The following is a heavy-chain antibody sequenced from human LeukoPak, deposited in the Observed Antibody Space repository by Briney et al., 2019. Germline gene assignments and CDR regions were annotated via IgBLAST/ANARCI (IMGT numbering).Heavy chain of an antibody. CDR3: AELGITMIGGV. D-gene: IGHD3-10*02. CDR1: GFMFATYS. V-gene: IGHV3-23*01. Sequence: GGSLRLSCAASGFMFATYSMSWVRQAPGKGLEWVSGISGSGTTYYADSAKGRFTISRDNSKNTLYLQMNSLRAEDTAVYYCAELGITMIGGVWGKGTTVTISS. CDR2: ISGSGTT. J-gene: IGHJ6*04.